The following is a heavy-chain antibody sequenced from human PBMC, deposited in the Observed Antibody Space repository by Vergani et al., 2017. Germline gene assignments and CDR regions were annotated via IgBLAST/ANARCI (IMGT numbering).Heavy chain of an antibody. CDR1: CLSVQDYN. CDR2: LSTTGGA. V-gene: IGHV4-4*08. J-gene: IGHJ4*02. D-gene: IGHD3-9*01. CDR3: ALTESFILRYFHWAL. Sequence: QAQLQESGPGLVKPSETLSLPCHVFCLSVQDYNCHWIRQAPGKGLEWIGSLSTTGGATHASPNPSLKVRVTISVDTSKNQFSVEVTSVTAADTAMYFCALTESFILRYFHWALWGQGTLVTVSS.